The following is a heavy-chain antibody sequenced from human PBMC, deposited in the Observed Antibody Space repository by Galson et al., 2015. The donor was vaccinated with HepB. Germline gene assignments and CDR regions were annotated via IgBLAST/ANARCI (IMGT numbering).Heavy chain of an antibody. CDR3: ATPNPSYCTGGVCPHRRDYYYMDV. D-gene: IGHD2-8*02. CDR2: FDPEDGET. Sequence: SVKVSCKVSGYTLTELSMHWVRQAPGKGLEWMGGFDPEDGETIYAQKFQGRVTMTEDTSTDTAYMELSSLRSEDTAVYYCATPNPSYCTGGVCPHRRDYYYMDVWGKGTTVTVSS. V-gene: IGHV1-24*01. CDR1: GYTLTELS. J-gene: IGHJ6*03.